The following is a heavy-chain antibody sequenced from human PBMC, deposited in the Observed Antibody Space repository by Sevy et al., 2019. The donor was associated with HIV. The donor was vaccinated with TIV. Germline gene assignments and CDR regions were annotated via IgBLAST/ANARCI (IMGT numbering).Heavy chain of an antibody. V-gene: IGHV3-21*01. D-gene: IGHD2-15*01. CDR3: AREADLYCSGGSCFFDY. CDR1: GFTFSSYS. CDR2: ISSSSYI. Sequence: GGSLRLSCAASGFTFSSYSMNWVRQAPGKGLEWVSSISSSSYIYYADSVKGRFTISRDNAKNSLYLQMNSLRAEDTAVYYCAREADLYCSGGSCFFDYWGQGTLVTVSS. J-gene: IGHJ4*02.